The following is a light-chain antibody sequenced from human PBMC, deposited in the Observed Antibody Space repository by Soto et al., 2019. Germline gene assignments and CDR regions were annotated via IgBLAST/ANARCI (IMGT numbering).Light chain of an antibody. V-gene: IGKV3-20*01. CDR3: QQYAASPIT. J-gene: IGKJ4*01. CDR1: QSVGNNY. Sequence: EIVLTQSPGTLSLSPGERATLTCRASQSVGNNYLAWYQRKPGQAPRLLIHGASSRATGIPDRFSGSGSGTDFALTISRLEPEDCAVFYCQQYAASPITFGGGTKVEIK. CDR2: GAS.